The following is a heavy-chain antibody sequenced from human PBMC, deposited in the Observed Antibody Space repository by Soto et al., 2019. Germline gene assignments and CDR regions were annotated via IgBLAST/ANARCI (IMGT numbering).Heavy chain of an antibody. CDR2: INAVNGNT. CDR3: ALGGYQLLPFDY. V-gene: IGHV1-3*01. D-gene: IGHD2-2*01. Sequence: GASVKVSCKASGYTFTSYAMHWVRQAPGQRLEWMGWINAVNGNTKYSQKFQGRVTITRDTSASTAYMELSSLRSDDTAVYYCALGGYQLLPFDYWGQGTLVTVAS. J-gene: IGHJ4*02. CDR1: GYTFTSYA.